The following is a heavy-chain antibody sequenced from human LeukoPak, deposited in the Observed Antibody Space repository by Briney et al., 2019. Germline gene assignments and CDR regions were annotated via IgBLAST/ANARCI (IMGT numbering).Heavy chain of an antibody. CDR3: AKSAVAGYYYYYGTDV. CDR1: GFTFRSNG. Sequence: GGSLRLSCAASGFTFRSNGMNWVRQAPGKGLEWVAVISSDGSNKSYGDSVKGRFTISRDNSKDTLFLQMNSLRAEDTAVYYCAKSAVAGYYYYYGTDVWGQGTTVTVSS. V-gene: IGHV3-30*18. J-gene: IGHJ6*02. CDR2: ISSDGSNK. D-gene: IGHD6-13*01.